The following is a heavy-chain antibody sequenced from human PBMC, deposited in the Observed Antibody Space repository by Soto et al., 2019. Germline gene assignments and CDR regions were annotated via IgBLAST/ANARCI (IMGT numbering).Heavy chain of an antibody. CDR2: INHSGST. D-gene: IGHD1-1*01. Sequence: SETLSLTCAVYGGSFSGYYWSWIRQPPGKGLEWIGEINHSGSTNYNPSLKSRVTISVDTSKNQFSLKLSSVTAADTAVYYCARGPGTYSYWGQGTLVTVSS. V-gene: IGHV4-34*01. J-gene: IGHJ4*02. CDR3: ARGPGTYSY. CDR1: GGSFSGYY.